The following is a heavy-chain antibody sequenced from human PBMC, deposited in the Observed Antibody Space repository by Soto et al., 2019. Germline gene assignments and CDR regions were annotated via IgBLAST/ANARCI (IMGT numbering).Heavy chain of an antibody. J-gene: IGHJ4*02. CDR3: AKSQEIGTHFFDS. CDR1: GFTFSGFD. CDR2: IGTAGDT. V-gene: IGHV3-13*01. Sequence: PGGSLRLSCEAFGFTFSGFDMHWVRQPTGKGLEWVSSIGTAGDTYYAVSVKGRFTISRDNAKNSLSLQMNSLRAGDMAVYFCAKSQEIGTHFFDSWGQGTQVTV. D-gene: IGHD6-13*01.